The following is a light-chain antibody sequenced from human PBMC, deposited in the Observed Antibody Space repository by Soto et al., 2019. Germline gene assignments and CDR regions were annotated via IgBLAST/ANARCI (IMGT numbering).Light chain of an antibody. Sequence: IVMTQSPALLSVSPGERATLSCRASQSIGSDLAWYQQKPGQAPRLLIYGTSTRATGIPARFSGSGSGTDFTLTISSLEPEDFAVYYCQQRSNWTFGQGTKVDI. V-gene: IGKV3-11*01. CDR1: QSIGSD. CDR2: GTS. J-gene: IGKJ1*01. CDR3: QQRSNWT.